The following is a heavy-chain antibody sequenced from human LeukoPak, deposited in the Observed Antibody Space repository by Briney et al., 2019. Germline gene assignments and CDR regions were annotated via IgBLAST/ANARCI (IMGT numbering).Heavy chain of an antibody. J-gene: IGHJ4*02. CDR3: AKDLAGSGSYSFDY. Sequence: GGSLRLSCAASGFTFSNYAMKWVRQAPGGGLEWVSAISGSGGSTYYADSVKGRFTISRDNSKNTLYLQMNSLRAEDTAVYYCAKDLAGSGSYSFDYWGQGTLVTVSS. V-gene: IGHV3-23*01. D-gene: IGHD1-26*01. CDR1: GFTFSNYA. CDR2: ISGSGGST.